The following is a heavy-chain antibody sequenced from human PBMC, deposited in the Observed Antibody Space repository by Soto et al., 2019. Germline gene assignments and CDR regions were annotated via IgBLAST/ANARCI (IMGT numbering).Heavy chain of an antibody. CDR2: IYSGGST. CDR3: ARDGSSSSLYYYYYYMDV. V-gene: IGHV3-66*01. D-gene: IGHD6-6*01. Sequence: GGSLRLSCAASGFTVSSNYMSWVRQAPGKGLEWVSVIYSGGSTYYADSVKGRFTISRDNSKNTLNLQMNSLRAEDTAVYYCARDGSSSSLYYYYYYMDVWGKGTTVTVSS. CDR1: GFTVSSNY. J-gene: IGHJ6*03.